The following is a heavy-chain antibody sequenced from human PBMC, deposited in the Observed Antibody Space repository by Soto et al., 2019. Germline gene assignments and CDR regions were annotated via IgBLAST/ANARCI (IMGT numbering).Heavy chain of an antibody. CDR2: INPNSGGT. CDR3: ARGGASGYDYPVLEWGMDV. J-gene: IGHJ6*02. Sequence: GASVKVSCKASGYTFTGYYMHWVRQAPGQGLEWMGWINPNSGGTNYAQKFRGWVTMTRDTSISTAYMELSRLRSDDTAVYYCARGGASGYDYPVLEWGMDVWGQGTTVTVSS. V-gene: IGHV1-2*04. CDR1: GYTFTGYY. D-gene: IGHD5-12*01.